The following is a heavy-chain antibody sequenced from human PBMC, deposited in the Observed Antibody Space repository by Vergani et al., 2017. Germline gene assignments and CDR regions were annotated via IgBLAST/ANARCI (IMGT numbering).Heavy chain of an antibody. J-gene: IGHJ4*02. Sequence: QVQLVQSGAEVKKPGASVKVSCKASGYTFTSYGISWVRQAPGQGLEWMGWISAYNGNTNYAQKLQGRVTMTTDTSTSTAYMELRRLRSDDTAVYYCARDLRRMGFTVTAFDYWGQGTLVTVSS. D-gene: IGHD4-17*01. CDR1: GYTFTSYG. CDR2: ISAYNGNT. V-gene: IGHV1-18*01. CDR3: ARDLRRMGFTVTAFDY.